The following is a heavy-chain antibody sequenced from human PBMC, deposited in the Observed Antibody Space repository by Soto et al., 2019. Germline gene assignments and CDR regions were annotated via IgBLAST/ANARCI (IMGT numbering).Heavy chain of an antibody. CDR2: IYYSGAA. CDR3: ARDRRYTSGGRWHWNLFDP. CDR1: GGSISCGDYY. D-gene: IGHD2-15*01. Sequence: SETLSLTCTVSGGSISCGDYYWSWIRQHPEKGLEWIGYIYYSGAAYYTPSLRSRVTISVDTSKNQFSLKLNSVTAADTAVYYCARDRRYTSGGRWHWNLFDPWGQGTLVTVSS. V-gene: IGHV4-30-4*01. J-gene: IGHJ5*02.